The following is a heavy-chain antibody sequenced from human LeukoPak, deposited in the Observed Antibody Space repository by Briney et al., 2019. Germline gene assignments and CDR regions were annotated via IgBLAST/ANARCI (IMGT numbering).Heavy chain of an antibody. Sequence: ASVKVSCKASGYTFTGYYMRWVRQAPGQGLEWMGRINPNSGGTNYAQKFQGRVTMARDTSISTAYMELSRLRSDDTAVYYCAREGDFWSGSDYWGQGTLVTVSS. CDR1: GYTFTGYY. CDR2: INPNSGGT. V-gene: IGHV1-2*06. J-gene: IGHJ4*02. CDR3: AREGDFWSGSDY. D-gene: IGHD3-3*01.